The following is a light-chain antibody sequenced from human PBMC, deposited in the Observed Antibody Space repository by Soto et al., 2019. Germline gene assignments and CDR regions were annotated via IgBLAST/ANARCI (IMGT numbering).Light chain of an antibody. V-gene: IGKV2-24*01. CDR1: QSLVHSDGNTH. Sequence: DIVLTQNPLSSSVTLGQAAAICCRSSQSLVHSDGNTHLSWLHQRPGQPPRLLIYKVSNRFSGVPDRFSGSGAGTDFTLKISRVEAEDVGVYYCMQATQYRPYTFGQGTKLEIK. CDR3: MQATQYRPYT. CDR2: KVS. J-gene: IGKJ2*01.